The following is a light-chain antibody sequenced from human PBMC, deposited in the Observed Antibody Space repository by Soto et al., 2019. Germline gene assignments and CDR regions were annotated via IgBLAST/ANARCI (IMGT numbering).Light chain of an antibody. CDR3: SSFTSSSTSVV. V-gene: IGLV2-14*01. CDR1: SSDVGTYNY. Sequence: QSVLTQPASMSGSPGQSITISCTGTSSDVGTYNYVSWYQQHPGKAPKLMIYDVSNRPSGVSDRFSGSKSGNTASPTISGLQAEDESDYYCSSFTSSSTSVVFGGGTKLTVL. J-gene: IGLJ2*01. CDR2: DVS.